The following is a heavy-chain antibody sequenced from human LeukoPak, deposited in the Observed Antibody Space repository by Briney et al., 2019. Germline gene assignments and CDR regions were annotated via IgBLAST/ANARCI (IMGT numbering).Heavy chain of an antibody. V-gene: IGHV3-23*01. J-gene: IGHJ1*01. D-gene: IGHD1-26*01. CDR3: AKDGGSYCIAEYFQH. CDR2: ISGSGGST. CDR1: GFTFSSYA. Sequence: GGSLRLSCAASGFTFSSYAMSWVRQAPGKGLEWVSAISGSGGSTYYADSVKGRFTISRDNSKNTLYLQMNSLRAEDTAVYYCAKDGGSYCIAEYFQHWGQGTLVTVSS.